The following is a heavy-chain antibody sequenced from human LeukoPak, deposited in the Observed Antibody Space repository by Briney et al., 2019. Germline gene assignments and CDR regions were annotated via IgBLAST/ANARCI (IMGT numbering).Heavy chain of an antibody. J-gene: IGHJ5*02. CDR3: ATVELLWFGELSYNWFDP. Sequence: ASVKVSCKVSGYTLTELSMHWVRQAPGKGLEWMGGFDPEDGETIYAQKFQGRVTMTEDTSTDTVYMELSSLRSEDTAVYYCATVELLWFGELSYNWFDPWGQGTLVTVSS. D-gene: IGHD3-10*01. V-gene: IGHV1-24*01. CDR1: GYTLTELS. CDR2: FDPEDGET.